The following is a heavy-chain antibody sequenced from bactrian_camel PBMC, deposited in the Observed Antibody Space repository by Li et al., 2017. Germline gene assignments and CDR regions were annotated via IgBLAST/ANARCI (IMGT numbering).Heavy chain of an antibody. CDR2: INAAGFNT. V-gene: IGHV3S31*01. CDR1: GFTFSLHP. CDR3: AAELGVTKTYPAANDNEYNY. D-gene: IGHD1*01. Sequence: VQLVESGGGLVQPGGSLRLSCAASGFTFSLHPMTWVRQSPGKGLEWVSTINAAGFNTYYADSVKGRFTISQDGAKNTLYLHMNNLKPEDTATYHCAAELGVTKTYPAANDNEYNYWGQGTQVTVS. J-gene: IGHJ4*01.